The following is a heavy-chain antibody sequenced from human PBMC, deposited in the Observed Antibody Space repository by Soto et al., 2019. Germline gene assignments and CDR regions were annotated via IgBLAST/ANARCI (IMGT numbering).Heavy chain of an antibody. Sequence: TSETLAISSVLSGYSISIGYYWGWIRQPPVKGLEWIGSIYHSGSTYYNPSLKSRVTISVDTSKNQFSLKLSSVTAADTAVYYCARGYCSSGNCYRLYYYDMDVWGQGTTVTVSS. V-gene: IGHV4-38-2*01. CDR2: IYHSGST. D-gene: IGHD2-15*01. CDR3: ARGYCSSGNCYRLYYYDMDV. J-gene: IGHJ6*01. CDR1: GYSISIGYY.